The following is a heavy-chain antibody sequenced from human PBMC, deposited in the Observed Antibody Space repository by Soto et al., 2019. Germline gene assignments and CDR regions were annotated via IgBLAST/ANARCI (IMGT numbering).Heavy chain of an antibody. J-gene: IGHJ4*02. CDR3: ARVKGRGTAMVREGFDY. CDR2: ISAYNGNT. CDR1: GYTFTSYG. Sequence: VKVSCKASGYTFTSYGISWVRQAPGQGLEWMGWISAYNGNTNYAQKLQGRVTMTTDTSTSTAYMELRSLRSDDTAVYYCARVKGRGTAMVREGFDYCGQGTLVTVSS. V-gene: IGHV1-18*01. D-gene: IGHD5-18*01.